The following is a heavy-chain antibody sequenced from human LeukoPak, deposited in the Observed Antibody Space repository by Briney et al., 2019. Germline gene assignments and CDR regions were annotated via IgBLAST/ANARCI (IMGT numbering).Heavy chain of an antibody. V-gene: IGHV1-18*01. J-gene: IGHJ4*02. D-gene: IGHD2-2*01. CDR1: GYTFTSRA. Sequence: GAPVKVSCKASGYTFTSRAFSWVRQAPGQGLEWMGWISAYNGNANYAQNLQGRATMTTDTSTSTAYMELRSLRSDDTAVYYCARVNPSHCGTTNCYDYWGQGTLVTVSS. CDR2: ISAYNGNA. CDR3: ARVNPSHCGTTNCYDY.